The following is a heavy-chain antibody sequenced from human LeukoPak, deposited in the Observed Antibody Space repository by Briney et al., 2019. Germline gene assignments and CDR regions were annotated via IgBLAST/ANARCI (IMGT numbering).Heavy chain of an antibody. CDR1: GFIFSSYS. D-gene: IGHD3-22*01. V-gene: IGHV3-21*01. J-gene: IGHJ4*02. CDR2: ISSSSSKI. Sequence: GGSLRLSCAACGFIFSSYSMNWVRQAPGRGLGWVSSISSSSSKIYYADSVNGRFTISRDNAKNSLYLQMNSLRAEDTAVYYCAGGGSGYLVDYWGQGTLVTVSS. CDR3: AGGGSGYLVDY.